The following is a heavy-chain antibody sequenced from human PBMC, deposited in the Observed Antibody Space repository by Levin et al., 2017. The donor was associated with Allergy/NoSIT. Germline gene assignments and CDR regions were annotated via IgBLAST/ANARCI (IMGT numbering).Heavy chain of an antibody. CDR1: GGSISSADYA. J-gene: IGHJ5*02. CDR3: ARGGIAAAATAHRFDP. D-gene: IGHD6-25*01. V-gene: IGHV4-30-2*01. CDR2: IYHGGST. Sequence: PSQTLSLTCSVSGGSISSADYAWCWIRQPPGKGLEWIGYIYHGGSTYYNPSLRSRVTISVDKSKNHFSLKVISVTAADTAVDYCARGGIAAAATAHRFDPWGQGTLVTVSS.